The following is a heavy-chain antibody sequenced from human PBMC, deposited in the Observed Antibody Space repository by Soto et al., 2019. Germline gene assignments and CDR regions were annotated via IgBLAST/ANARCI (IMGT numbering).Heavy chain of an antibody. CDR3: AKDGNSGSYYLFDN. D-gene: IGHD1-26*01. Sequence: EVQLVESGGVVVQPGGSLRLSCAASGFTFDDYTMHWVRQAPGKGLEWVSLISWDGGSTYYADSVKGRFTISRDNSKNSLYLQMNSLRTEDTVLYHCAKDGNSGSYYLFDNWGQGTLVTVSS. J-gene: IGHJ4*02. CDR1: GFTFDDYT. CDR2: ISWDGGST. V-gene: IGHV3-43*01.